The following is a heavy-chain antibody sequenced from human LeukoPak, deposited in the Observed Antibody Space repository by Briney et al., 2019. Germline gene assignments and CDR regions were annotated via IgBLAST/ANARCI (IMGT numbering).Heavy chain of an antibody. CDR2: INHSGST. Sequence: SETLSLTCAVYGGSFSGYYWSWIRQPPGKGLEWIGEINHSGSTNYNPSLKSRVTISVDTSKNQFSLKLSSVTAADTAVYYCARGGRGRVPAAHMDVWGEGTTVTVSS. V-gene: IGHV4-34*01. D-gene: IGHD2-2*01. CDR1: GGSFSGYY. J-gene: IGHJ6*03. CDR3: ARGGRGRVPAAHMDV.